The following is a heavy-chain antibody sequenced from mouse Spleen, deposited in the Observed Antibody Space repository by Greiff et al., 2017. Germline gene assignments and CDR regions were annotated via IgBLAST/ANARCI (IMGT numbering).Heavy chain of an antibody. V-gene: IGHV5-17*02. J-gene: IGHJ3*01. D-gene: IGHD2-12*01. CDR3: ARREYDVGFTY. CDR2: ISSGSSTI. Sequence: DVQLVESGGGLVQPGGSRKLSCAASGFTFSSFGMHWVRQAPEKGLEWVAYISSGSSTIYYADTVKGRFTISRDNPKNTLFLQMTSLRSEDTAMYYCARREYDVGFTYWGQGTLVTVSA. CDR1: GFTFSSFG.